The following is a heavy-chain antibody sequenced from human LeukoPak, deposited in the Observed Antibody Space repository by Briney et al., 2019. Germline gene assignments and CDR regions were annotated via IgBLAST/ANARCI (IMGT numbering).Heavy chain of an antibody. J-gene: IGHJ4*02. V-gene: IGHV3-30*03. D-gene: IGHD6-19*01. CDR1: GFTFSSYG. CDR3: ARGTVAGKAPY. Sequence: GGSLRLSCAASGFTFSSYGMHWVRQAPDKGLEWVAVISYDGSNKNYADSVKGRFTISRDNSKNTLYLQMNSLRAEDTAVYYCARGTVAGKAPYWGQGTLVTVSS. CDR2: ISYDGSNK.